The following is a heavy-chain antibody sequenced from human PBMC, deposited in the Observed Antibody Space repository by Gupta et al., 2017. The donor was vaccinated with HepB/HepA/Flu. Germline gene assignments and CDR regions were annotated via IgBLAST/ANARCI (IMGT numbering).Heavy chain of an antibody. CDR3: AKGSDSSGWYGRLY. CDR2: ISYDGSNK. V-gene: IGHV3-30*18. J-gene: IGHJ4*02. CDR1: GFTFSSYG. Sequence: VQLVESGGGVVQPGRSLRLFCAASGFTFSSYGLHWVRQAPGKGLEWVAVISYDGSNKYYADSVKGRFTISRDNSKNTLYLQMNSLRAEDTAVYYCAKGSDSSGWYGRLYWGQGTLVTVSS. D-gene: IGHD6-19*01.